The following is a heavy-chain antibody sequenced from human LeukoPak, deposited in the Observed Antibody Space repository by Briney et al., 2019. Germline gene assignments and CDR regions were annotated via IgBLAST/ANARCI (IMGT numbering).Heavy chain of an antibody. J-gene: IGHJ5*02. V-gene: IGHV3-30*18. CDR2: ISYDGSNK. D-gene: IGHD1-1*01. CDR1: GFTFSSYG. Sequence: QPGRSLRLSCAASGFTFSSYGMHWVRQAPGKGLEWAAVISYDGSNKYYADSVKGRFTISRDNSKNMLYLQMNSLRAEDTAVYYCAKDIDGAGTLGPWGQGTLVTVSS. CDR3: AKDIDGAGTLGP.